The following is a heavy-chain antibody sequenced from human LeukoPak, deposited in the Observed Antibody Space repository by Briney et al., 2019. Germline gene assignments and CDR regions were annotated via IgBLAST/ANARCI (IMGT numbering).Heavy chain of an antibody. V-gene: IGHV3-23*01. CDR2: TNTDSAWT. D-gene: IGHD2-15*01. J-gene: IGHJ4*02. CDR1: GFTFRTYV. CDR3: AKSTVGCSGGSCYAALES. Sequence: GGSLRLSCAASGFTFRTYVMSWVRLAPGRGSEWVAGTNTDSAWTYYADAVKGRFTISRDNSENMLYLQMNSLRVDDTAIYYCAKSTVGCSGGSCYAALESWGQGTLVTVSS.